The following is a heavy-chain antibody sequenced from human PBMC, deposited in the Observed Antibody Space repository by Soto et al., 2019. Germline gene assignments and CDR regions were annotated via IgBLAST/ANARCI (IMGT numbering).Heavy chain of an antibody. J-gene: IGHJ6*02. V-gene: IGHV4-34*01. CDR3: ARDGASVTNRDYALDV. CDR1: GGSFSGYY. Sequence: SETLSLTCAVYGGSFSGYYWSWIRQPPGKGLEWIGEINHSGSTSYNPSLKSRVTISADTSENEFALKLSSVTAADTAVYYCARDGASVTNRDYALDVWGQGTTVTVSS. D-gene: IGHD4-17*01. CDR2: INHSGST.